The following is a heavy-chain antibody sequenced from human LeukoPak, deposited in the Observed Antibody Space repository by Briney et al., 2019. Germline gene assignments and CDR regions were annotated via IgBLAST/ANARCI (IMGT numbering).Heavy chain of an antibody. Sequence: SETLSLTCTVSGGSISSSSYYWGWIRQPPGKGLEWIGSIYYSGSTYYNPSLKSRVTISVDTSKNQFSLKLSSVTAADTAVYYCARDCSGGSCYYYYGMDVWGQGTTVTVSS. CDR3: ARDCSGGSCYYYYGMDV. J-gene: IGHJ6*02. CDR1: GGSISSSSYY. V-gene: IGHV4-39*07. D-gene: IGHD2-15*01. CDR2: IYYSGST.